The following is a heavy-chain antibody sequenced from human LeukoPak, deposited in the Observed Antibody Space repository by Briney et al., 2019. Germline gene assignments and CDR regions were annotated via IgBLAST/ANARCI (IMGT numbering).Heavy chain of an antibody. CDR3: ARDAPGNTALDY. Sequence: TGGSLRLSCAASGFTFVSYWMHWVRQAPGKGLVWVSRINGYGSSTDFADSVKGRFTISRDNAKNTLCLQMNSLRAEDTAVYYCARDAPGNTALDYWGQGTLVTVSS. CDR1: GFTFVSYW. D-gene: IGHD5-18*01. V-gene: IGHV3-74*01. CDR2: INGYGSST. J-gene: IGHJ4*02.